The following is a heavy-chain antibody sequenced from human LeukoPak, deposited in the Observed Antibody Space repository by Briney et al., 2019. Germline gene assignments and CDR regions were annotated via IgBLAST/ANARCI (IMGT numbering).Heavy chain of an antibody. J-gene: IGHJ4*02. D-gene: IGHD2-2*01. V-gene: IGHV3-21*01. CDR1: GFTFSTYS. CDR3: ARARLVVLPAAIGY. CDR2: ISSSSTYI. Sequence: GGSLRLSCAASGFTFSTYSMNWVRQAPGKGLEWVSSISSSSTYIYYADSVKGRFTISRDNAKNSLSLQMNSLRAEDTAVYYCARARLVVLPAAIGYWGQGTLVTVSS.